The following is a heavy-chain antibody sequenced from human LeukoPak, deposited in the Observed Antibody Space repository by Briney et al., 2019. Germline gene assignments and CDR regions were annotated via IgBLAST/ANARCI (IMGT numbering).Heavy chain of an antibody. V-gene: IGHV3-21*01. D-gene: IGHD1-7*01. CDR2: ISSSSSYI. CDR1: GFIFSSYS. CDR3: ARAHNWKYGSFDF. J-gene: IGHJ4*02. Sequence: GGSLRLSCAASGFIFSSYSMNWVRQAPGKGLEWVSCISSSSSYIYYADSVKGRFTISRDNAKNSLYLQMNSLRAEDTAVYYCARAHNWKYGSFDFWGQGTLVTVSS.